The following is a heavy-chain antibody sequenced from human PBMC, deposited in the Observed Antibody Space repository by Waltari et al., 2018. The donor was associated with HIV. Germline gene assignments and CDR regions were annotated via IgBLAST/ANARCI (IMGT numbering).Heavy chain of an antibody. CDR2: INPNSGGT. V-gene: IGHV1-2*04. CDR3: ARGGTVVTVYYYYGMDV. D-gene: IGHD3-22*01. CDR1: GYTFTGYY. Sequence: QVQLVQSGAEVKKPGASVKVSCKASGYTFTGYYMHWVRQAPGQGLEWMGWINPNSGGTNYAQKFQGWVTMTRDTSISTAYMELSRLRSDDTAVYYCARGGTVVTVYYYYGMDVWGQGTTVTVSS. J-gene: IGHJ6*02.